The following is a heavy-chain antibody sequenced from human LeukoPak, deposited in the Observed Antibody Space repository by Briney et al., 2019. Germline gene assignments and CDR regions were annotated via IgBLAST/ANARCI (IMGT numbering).Heavy chain of an antibody. CDR3: AREGNYDFWSGYYLLAHSPRYYYGMDV. Sequence: ASVKVSCKASGYTFTSYGISWVRQAPGQGLEWMGWISAYNGNTNYARKLQGRVTMTTDTSTSTAYMELRSLRSDDTAVYYCAREGNYDFWSGYYLLAHSPRYYYGMDVWGQGTTVTVSS. CDR2: ISAYNGNT. V-gene: IGHV1-18*01. J-gene: IGHJ6*02. CDR1: GYTFTSYG. D-gene: IGHD3-3*01.